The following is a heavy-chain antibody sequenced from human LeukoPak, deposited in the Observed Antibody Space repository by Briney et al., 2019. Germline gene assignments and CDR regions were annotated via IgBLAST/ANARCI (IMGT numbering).Heavy chain of an antibody. CDR3: AREEQQLVENWLDP. V-gene: IGHV3-48*04. CDR2: ISSSSSTI. CDR1: GFTFSSYS. D-gene: IGHD6-13*01. Sequence: GGSLRLSCAASGFTFSSYSMNWVRQAPGKGLEWVSYISSSSSTIYYADSVKGRFTISRDNAKNSLYLQMNSLRAEDTAVYYCAREEQQLVENWLDPWGQGTLVTVSS. J-gene: IGHJ5*02.